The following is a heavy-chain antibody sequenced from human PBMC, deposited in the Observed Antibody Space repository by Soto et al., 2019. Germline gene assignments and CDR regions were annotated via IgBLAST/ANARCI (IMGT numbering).Heavy chain of an antibody. V-gene: IGHV3-33*01. CDR3: ARDPGKDEAIDY. CDR1: GFRFGYFG. Sequence: QVQVVESGGGVVQPGTSLRLSCAASGFRFGYFGMHWVRQAPGKGLEWVAVIWQEVNVKYYRDSVEGRFTISRDNSKNTLYLHMSSLRAEDTAVYYCARDPGKDEAIDYWGRGTLVIVSS. J-gene: IGHJ4*02. CDR2: IWQEVNVK.